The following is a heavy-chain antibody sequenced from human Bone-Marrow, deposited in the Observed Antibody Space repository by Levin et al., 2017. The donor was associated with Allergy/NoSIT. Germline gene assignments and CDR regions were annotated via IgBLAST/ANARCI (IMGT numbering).Heavy chain of an antibody. J-gene: IGHJ4*02. V-gene: IGHV3-30*18. CDR2: ISHDGRNG. D-gene: IGHD6-19*01. CDR3: AKEQSSGLEDY. Sequence: PGGSLRLSCAASGFTFSNYGMNWVRQAPGKGLDWVAVISHDGRNGYYADSVKGRFTISRDNSRNTLYLQMSSLRDEDTAVYYCAKEQSSGLEDYWGQGTLVTVSS. CDR1: GFTFSNYG.